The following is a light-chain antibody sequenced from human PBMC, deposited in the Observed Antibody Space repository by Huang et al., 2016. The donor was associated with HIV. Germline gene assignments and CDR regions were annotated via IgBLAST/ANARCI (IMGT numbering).Light chain of an antibody. Sequence: DIVMAQSQVSLAVSLGEGATFPCRSGQSGYSTSTNKDYLAWFQQKPGQPPMLLLFWSSTREVGGPDRFSGSGSGTHFTLTIANLEADDAAIYYCQQYYASPQTFGQGTRV. CDR2: WSS. V-gene: IGKV4-1*01. CDR1: QSGYSTSTNKDY. J-gene: IGKJ1*01. CDR3: QQYYASPQT.